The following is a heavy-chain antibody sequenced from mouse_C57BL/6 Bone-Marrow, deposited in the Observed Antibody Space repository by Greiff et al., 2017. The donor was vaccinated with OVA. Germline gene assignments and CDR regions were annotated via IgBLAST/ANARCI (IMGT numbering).Heavy chain of an antibody. V-gene: IGHV14-2*01. CDR1: GFNIKDYY. D-gene: IGHD1-1*02. CDR3: ARKGGFDY. Sequence: VQLQQSGAELVKPGASVKLSCTASGFNIKDYYMHWVKQRTEQGLEWIGRIDPEDGETKYAQKFQGKATITADTSSNTAYLQLRSLTSEDTAVYYCARKGGFDYWGQGTTLTVSS. J-gene: IGHJ2*01. CDR2: IDPEDGET.